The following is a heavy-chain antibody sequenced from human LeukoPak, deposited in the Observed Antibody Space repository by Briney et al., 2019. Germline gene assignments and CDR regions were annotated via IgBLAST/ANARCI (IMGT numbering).Heavy chain of an antibody. V-gene: IGHV3-23*01. J-gene: IGHJ4*02. Sequence: GGSLRLSCAASEFTFSSYAMSWVRQAPGKGLEWVSAISGSGGSTYYADSVKGRFTISRDNSKNTLYLQMNSLRAEDTAVYYCANSGIAVAGTYWGQGTLVTVSS. CDR3: ANSGIAVAGTY. D-gene: IGHD6-19*01. CDR2: ISGSGGST. CDR1: EFTFSSYA.